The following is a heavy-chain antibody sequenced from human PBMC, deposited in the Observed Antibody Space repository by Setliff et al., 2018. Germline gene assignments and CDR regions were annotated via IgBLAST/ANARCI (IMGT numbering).Heavy chain of an antibody. J-gene: IGHJ3*02. D-gene: IGHD3-22*01. CDR1: SASRSINTYY. V-gene: IGHV4-59*12. Sequence: PSETLSLTCTVSSASRSINTYYWSWIRQPPGKGLDWVGNIYYSGTNYNPSLKSRVTISVDTSKNQFSLKLSSVTAADTAVYYCARVSPYYYDSSGPGAFDIWGQGTMVTVSS. CDR2: IYYSGT. CDR3: ARVSPYYYDSSGPGAFDI.